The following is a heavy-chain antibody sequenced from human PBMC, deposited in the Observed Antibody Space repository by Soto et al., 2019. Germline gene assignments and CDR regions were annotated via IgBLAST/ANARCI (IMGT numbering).Heavy chain of an antibody. J-gene: IGHJ6*02. V-gene: IGHV4-31*03. Sequence: PSETLSLTCTVSGGSISSGGYYWSWIRQHPGKGLEWIGYIYYSGSTYYNPSLKSRVTISVDTSKNQFSLKLSSVTAADTVVYYCAREGSRLAYGKDVWGQGTTVTVSS. CDR3: AREGSRLAYGKDV. CDR1: GGSISSGGYY. D-gene: IGHD4-17*01. CDR2: IYYSGST.